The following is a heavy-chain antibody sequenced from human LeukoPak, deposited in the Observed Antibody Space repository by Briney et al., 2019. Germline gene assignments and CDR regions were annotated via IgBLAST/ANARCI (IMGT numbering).Heavy chain of an antibody. V-gene: IGHV3-23*01. D-gene: IGHD3-10*01. CDR3: AEGAMVRGVFFN. J-gene: IGHJ4*02. CDR2: ISATGYST. CDR1: GFTFSSYA. Sequence: GGSLRLSCAASGFTFSSYALSWVRQAPGKGLEWVSAISATGYSTYYADSVKGRFIISRDNSKNTLYLEMNSLRAEDTAVYYCAEGAMVRGVFFNWGQGTLVTVSS.